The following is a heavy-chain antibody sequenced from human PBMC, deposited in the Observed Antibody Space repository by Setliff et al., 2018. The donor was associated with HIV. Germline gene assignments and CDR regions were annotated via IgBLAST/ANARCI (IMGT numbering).Heavy chain of an antibody. Sequence: SETLSLTCAVYGGSFSGYYWTWIRQPPGKGLEWIGYIHYSGSTFYNPSLKSRVTISVDTSKNQFSLKLTSVTAADTAVYYCARGLQGWGSAGPNWFDPWGQGTLVTVSS. CDR2: IHYSGST. D-gene: IGHD7-27*01. V-gene: IGHV4-34*01. J-gene: IGHJ5*02. CDR1: GGSFSGYY. CDR3: ARGLQGWGSAGPNWFDP.